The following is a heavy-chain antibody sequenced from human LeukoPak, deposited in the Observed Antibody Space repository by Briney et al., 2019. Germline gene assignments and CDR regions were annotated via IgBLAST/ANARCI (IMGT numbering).Heavy chain of an antibody. V-gene: IGHV1-18*01. CDR1: GYTFTSYG. J-gene: IGHJ4*02. Sequence: ASVKVSCKASGYTFTSYGISWVRQAPGQGLEWMGWISAYNGNTNYAQKLQGRVTMTTDTSTSTAYMELRSLRSDDTAVYYCARVSYDFWSGKELDYWGQGTLVTVSS. CDR3: ARVSYDFWSGKELDY. D-gene: IGHD3-3*01. CDR2: ISAYNGNT.